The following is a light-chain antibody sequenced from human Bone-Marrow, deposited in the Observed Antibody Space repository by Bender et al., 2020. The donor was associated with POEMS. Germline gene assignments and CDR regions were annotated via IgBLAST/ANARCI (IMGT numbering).Light chain of an antibody. V-gene: IGLV2-14*01. CDR3: SSYAGRNGVV. CDR2: DVS. Sequence: QSALTQAASVSGSPGQSITISCTGTSSDVGTYNYVSWYQQHPGKAPKLMIYDVSNRPSGVSNRFSASKSGNTASLTVSGLQAEDEAHYFCSSYAGRNGVVFGGGTKLTVL. CDR1: SSDVGTYNY. J-gene: IGLJ2*01.